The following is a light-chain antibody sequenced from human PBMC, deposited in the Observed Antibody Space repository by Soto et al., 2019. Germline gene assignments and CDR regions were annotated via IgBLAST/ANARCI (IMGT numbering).Light chain of an antibody. V-gene: IGKV4-1*01. CDR3: QQRNNWPPGIT. CDR1: QSVLYSSHNKNY. J-gene: IGKJ5*01. CDR2: WAS. Sequence: DIVMTQSPDSLAVSLGERATINCKSSQSVLYSSHNKNYLAWYQQKPGQPPKLLIYWASTRESGVPDRFSGSGSGTDFTLTISSLEPEDFAVYYCQQRNNWPPGITFGQGTRLEIK.